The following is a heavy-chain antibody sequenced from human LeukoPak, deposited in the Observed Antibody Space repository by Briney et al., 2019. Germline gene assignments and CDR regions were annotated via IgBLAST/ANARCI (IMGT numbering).Heavy chain of an antibody. V-gene: IGHV3-30*04. CDR2: ISYDGSNK. D-gene: IGHD5-18*01. CDR1: GFTFSSYA. CDR3: ARARGGYSYGYHFDY. Sequence: GGSLRLSCAASGFTFSSYAMHWVRQAPGKGLEWVVVISYDGSNKYYADSVKCLFTISRDNSKNTLYLQMNSLRAEDTAVYYCARARGGYSYGYHFDYWGQGTLVTVSS. J-gene: IGHJ4*02.